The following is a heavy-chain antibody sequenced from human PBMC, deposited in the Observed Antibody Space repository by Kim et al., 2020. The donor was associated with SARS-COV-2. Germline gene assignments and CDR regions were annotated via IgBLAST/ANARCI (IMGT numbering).Heavy chain of an antibody. CDR3: ARADYGDNYYYYGMDD. CDR2: IGTAGDT. Sequence: GGSLRLSCAASGFTFSSYDMHWVRQPTGKGLEWVSAIGTAGDTYYPGSVKGRFTISRENAKNSLYLQMNSLRAGDTAVYYCARADYGDNYYYYGMDDWGHGTPVTVSS. J-gene: IGHJ6*02. D-gene: IGHD4-17*01. V-gene: IGHV3-13*01. CDR1: GFTFSSYD.